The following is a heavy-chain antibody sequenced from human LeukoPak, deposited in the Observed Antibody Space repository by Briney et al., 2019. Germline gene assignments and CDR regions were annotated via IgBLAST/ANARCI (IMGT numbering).Heavy chain of an antibody. CDR3: ARDHRDYYDSTGYYDY. J-gene: IGHJ4*02. CDR2: IYTGGAT. Sequence: GGSLRLSCAASGFTVTSNYMSWVRQAPGKGLEWVSVIYTGGATYYADSVKGRFTISRDNSRNTLYLQMNSLRAEDTAVYYCARDHRDYYDSTGYYDYWGQGTLVTVSS. D-gene: IGHD3-22*01. CDR1: GFTVTSNY. V-gene: IGHV3-66*02.